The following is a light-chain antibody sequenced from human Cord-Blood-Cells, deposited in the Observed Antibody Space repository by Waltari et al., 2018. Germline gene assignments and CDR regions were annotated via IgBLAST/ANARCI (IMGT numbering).Light chain of an antibody. CDR3: QQRSNWIFT. J-gene: IGKJ3*01. V-gene: IGKV3-11*01. Sequence: EIALTQSPATLSLSPGESATLSCRASQSVSSHLAWYQQQPDQAPRLLIYDASTKAAGIPAMFSGSGSGTDFTLTISSLGPEDFAVYYCQQRSNWIFTFGPGTKVDIK. CDR2: DAS. CDR1: QSVSSH.